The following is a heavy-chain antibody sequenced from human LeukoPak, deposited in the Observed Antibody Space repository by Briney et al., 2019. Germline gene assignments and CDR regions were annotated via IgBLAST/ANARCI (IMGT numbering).Heavy chain of an antibody. CDR2: IYDNGST. V-gene: IGHV4-59*01. CDR1: GGSIRSFY. J-gene: IGHJ5*02. D-gene: IGHD6-13*01. Sequence: SETLSLTCTVSGGSIRSFYWSWIRQPPEKGLEWIGNIYDNGSTNYNPSLKSRVTISIDTSKNQFSLTLISVTAADTAVYYCARGGSWYYSNWFDPWGQGTLVTVSS. CDR3: ARGGSWYYSNWFDP.